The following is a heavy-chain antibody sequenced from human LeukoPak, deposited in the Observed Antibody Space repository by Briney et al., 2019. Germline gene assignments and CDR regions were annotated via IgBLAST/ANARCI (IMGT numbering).Heavy chain of an antibody. Sequence: GGSLRLSCAASGLTLSNYWVHWVRQAPGKGLVWVSRINTDGSSTDYADSVKGRFTISRDNAKNMLYLQMNSLRAEDTAVYYCARPYCSGASCHSPPDYWGQGTLVTVSS. CDR2: INTDGSST. V-gene: IGHV3-74*01. J-gene: IGHJ4*02. CDR1: GLTLSNYW. CDR3: ARPYCSGASCHSPPDY. D-gene: IGHD2-15*01.